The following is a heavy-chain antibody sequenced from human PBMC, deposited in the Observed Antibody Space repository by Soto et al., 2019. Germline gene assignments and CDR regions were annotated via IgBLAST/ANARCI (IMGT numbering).Heavy chain of an antibody. CDR3: ARLRYDFWSGYYNPPFYYYYYGMDV. J-gene: IGHJ6*02. Sequence: SETLSLTCAVSGGSISSSNWWSWVRQPPGKGLEWIGEIYHSGSTNYNPSLKSRVTISVDKSKNQFSLKLSSVTAADTAVYYCARLRYDFWSGYYNPPFYYYYYGMDVWGQGTTVTVSS. D-gene: IGHD3-3*01. CDR1: GGSISSSNW. V-gene: IGHV4-4*02. CDR2: IYHSGST.